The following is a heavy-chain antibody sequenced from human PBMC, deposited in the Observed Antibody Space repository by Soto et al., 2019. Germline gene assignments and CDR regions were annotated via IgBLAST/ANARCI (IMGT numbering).Heavy chain of an antibody. CDR3: ARDNIVVVPANYYYYYGMDV. V-gene: IGHV4-59*01. D-gene: IGHD2-2*01. J-gene: IGHJ6*02. CDR1: GGSISSYY. CDR2: IYYSGST. Sequence: PSETLSLTCTVSGGSISSYYWSWIRQPPGKGLEWIGYIYYSGSTNYNPSLKSRVTISVDTSKNQFSLKLSSVTAADTAVYYCARDNIVVVPANYYYYYGMDVWGQGTTVTV.